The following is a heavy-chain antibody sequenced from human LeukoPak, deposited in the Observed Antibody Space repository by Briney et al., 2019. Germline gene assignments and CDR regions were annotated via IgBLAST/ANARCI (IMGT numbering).Heavy chain of an antibody. V-gene: IGHV4-59*01. CDR2: IYYSGST. D-gene: IGHD6-13*01. CDR1: GGSISSYY. Sequence: SETLFLTCTVSGGSISSYYWSWIRQPPGKGLEWIGYIYYSGSTNYNPSLQSRVTISVDTSKNQFSLKLSSVTAADTALYYCARSRGYFDYWGQGTLVTVSS. CDR3: ARSRGYFDY. J-gene: IGHJ4*02.